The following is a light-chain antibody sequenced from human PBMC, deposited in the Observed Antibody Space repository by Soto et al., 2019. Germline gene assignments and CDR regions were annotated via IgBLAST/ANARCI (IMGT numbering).Light chain of an antibody. CDR3: QRYGSSSYT. Sequence: EIVLTQSPGTLSLSPGERATLSCRASQSVSSSYLAWYQQKPGQAPRLLIYGASSRATGISDRFSGSGSGTDFTLTISRLEPEDFAVYYCQRYGSSSYTFGQGTKLEIK. CDR1: QSVSSSY. V-gene: IGKV3-20*01. CDR2: GAS. J-gene: IGKJ2*01.